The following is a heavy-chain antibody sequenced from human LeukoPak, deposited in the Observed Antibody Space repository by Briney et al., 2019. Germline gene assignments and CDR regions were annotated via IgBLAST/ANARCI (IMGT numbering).Heavy chain of an antibody. Sequence: PGGSLRLSCGAWGFTVRINYMIWVRQAPGKGLEWVSVIYSGGSTYYADSVKGRFTISRDNSKNTLYLQMNSLRAEDTAVYYCASGSGSYRTPYYYMDVWGTGTTVTVSS. CDR3: ASGSGSYRTPYYYMDV. D-gene: IGHD3-10*01. CDR2: IYSGGST. V-gene: IGHV3-53*01. CDR1: GFTVRINY. J-gene: IGHJ6*03.